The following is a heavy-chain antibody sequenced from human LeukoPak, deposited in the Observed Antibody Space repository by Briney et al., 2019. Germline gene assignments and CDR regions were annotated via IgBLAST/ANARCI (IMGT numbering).Heavy chain of an antibody. CDR1: GFTFDDHG. Sequence: GGSLRLSCAASGFTFDDHGTSWVRQAPGKGLEWVSGINWNGDSTGYGDSVKGRFTISRDNAKNSLYLQMNSLRDEDTGVYYCARALSEIGGYYPEYFRHWGQGTLVTVSS. D-gene: IGHD3-22*01. CDR3: ARALSEIGGYYPEYFRH. V-gene: IGHV3-20*04. CDR2: INWNGDST. J-gene: IGHJ1*01.